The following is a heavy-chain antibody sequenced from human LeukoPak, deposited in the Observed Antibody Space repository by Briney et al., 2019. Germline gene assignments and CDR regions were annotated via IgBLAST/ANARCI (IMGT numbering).Heavy chain of an antibody. D-gene: IGHD5-12*01. CDR3: ARALSRGYSGYDYGLGY. CDR2: ISASNGNT. J-gene: IGHJ4*02. CDR1: GYTFTSYG. Sequence: AASVKVSCKASGYTFTSYGISWVRQAPGQGLEWMGWISASNGNTNYAQKLQGRVTMTTETSTSTAYMELRSLRSDDTAVYYCARALSRGYSGYDYGLGYWGQGTLVTVSS. V-gene: IGHV1-18*01.